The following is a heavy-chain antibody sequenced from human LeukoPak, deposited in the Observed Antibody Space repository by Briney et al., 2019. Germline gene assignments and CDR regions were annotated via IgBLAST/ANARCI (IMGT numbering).Heavy chain of an antibody. D-gene: IGHD1-20*01. V-gene: IGHV4-59*08. Sequence: SETLSLTCSVSGGSISSLYWSWIRQPPGKGLEWIGYIYYTGSTNYNPSLKSRVTMFVDMSKNQFSLRLSSVTAADTAVYYCARYFNWNDGYYFDYWGQGTLVTVSS. CDR2: IYYTGST. CDR3: ARYFNWNDGYYFDY. J-gene: IGHJ4*02. CDR1: GGSISSLY.